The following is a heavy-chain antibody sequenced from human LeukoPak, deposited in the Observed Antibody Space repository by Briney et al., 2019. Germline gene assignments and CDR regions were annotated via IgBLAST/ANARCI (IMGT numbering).Heavy chain of an antibody. CDR2: IYYTGST. Sequence: PSETLSLTCTVSGGSISTYYWSWIRQPPGKGMEWIGSIYYTGSTNYNPSLKSRVTISLDTSKNQFSLRLTSVTAADTAVYYCARGTDGRRYFDLWGRGTLLTVSS. J-gene: IGHJ2*01. CDR3: ARGTDGRRYFDL. D-gene: IGHD5-24*01. V-gene: IGHV4-59*01. CDR1: GGSISTYY.